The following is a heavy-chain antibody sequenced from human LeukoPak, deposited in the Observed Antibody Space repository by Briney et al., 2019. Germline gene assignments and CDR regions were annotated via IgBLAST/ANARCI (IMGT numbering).Heavy chain of an antibody. CDR1: GGSINTDNW. Sequence: SETLSLTCAVSGGSINTDNWWSWVRQSQGKGLEWIGEIYHGVTTNYNPSLNKRATTSADKSKNQLYLKLISVTAADTAVYYCARDGDVYVSGWYRGCFDHWGQGILVTVSS. CDR2: IYHGVTT. J-gene: IGHJ4*02. V-gene: IGHV4-4*02. D-gene: IGHD6-19*01. CDR3: ARDGDVYVSGWYRGCFDH.